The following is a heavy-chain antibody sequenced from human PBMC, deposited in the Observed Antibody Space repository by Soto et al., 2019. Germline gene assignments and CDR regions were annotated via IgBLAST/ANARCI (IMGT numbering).Heavy chain of an antibody. CDR2: MSGSSSTT. J-gene: IGHJ4*02. Sequence: PGGSLRLSXATSGLTFRNYAMSWARQAPGGGLEWVSSMSGSSSTTYYADSVRGRFTISRDRSKNTLYLQMSSLRAEETALYYCAKNQERELPRVIDFWGQGTLVTVSS. V-gene: IGHV3-23*01. CDR1: GLTFRNYA. D-gene: IGHD1-7*01. CDR3: AKNQERELPRVIDF.